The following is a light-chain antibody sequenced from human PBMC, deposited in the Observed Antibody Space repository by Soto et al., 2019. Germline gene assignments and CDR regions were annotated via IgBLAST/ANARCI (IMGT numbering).Light chain of an antibody. CDR2: GAS. Sequence: EIVVTQSPATLSVSPGERVTLSCRASQSVSSSLAWYQQRPGQAPRLLIYGASSRATGIPDRFSGSGSGTDFTLTISRLEPEDFAVYYCQQYGSSHWTFGQGTKVDIK. V-gene: IGKV3-20*01. J-gene: IGKJ1*01. CDR3: QQYGSSHWT. CDR1: QSVSSS.